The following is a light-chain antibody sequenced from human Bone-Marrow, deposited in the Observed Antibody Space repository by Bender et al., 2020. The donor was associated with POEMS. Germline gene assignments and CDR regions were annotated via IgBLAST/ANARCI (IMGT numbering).Light chain of an antibody. Sequence: SFVLAQTPSVSVAPGQTASITCGADNIESYSVHWYQVKSGQAPMLVIYEDNDRPSGIPERFSGSNSGNTAALTISRVEAGDEADYYCQSAASSSSPWVFGGGTKLTVL. CDR1: NIESYS. J-gene: IGLJ3*02. CDR3: QSAASSSSPWV. CDR2: EDN. V-gene: IGLV3-21*02.